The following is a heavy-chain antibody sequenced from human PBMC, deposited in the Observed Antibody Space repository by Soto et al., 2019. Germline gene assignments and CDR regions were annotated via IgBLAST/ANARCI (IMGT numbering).Heavy chain of an antibody. D-gene: IGHD3-10*01. CDR3: AREPFGRFDP. Sequence: QVQLVQSGAEVKEPGSAVKVSCKAPADSFSSYGISWVRQAPGQGLEWMGGIIPIFGTTNYTQKFQGRVTITADDSTTTAYMELSSLRSDDTAVYYCAREPFGRFDPWGQGTLVTVSS. CDR2: IIPIFGTT. V-gene: IGHV1-69*01. CDR1: ADSFSSYG. J-gene: IGHJ5*02.